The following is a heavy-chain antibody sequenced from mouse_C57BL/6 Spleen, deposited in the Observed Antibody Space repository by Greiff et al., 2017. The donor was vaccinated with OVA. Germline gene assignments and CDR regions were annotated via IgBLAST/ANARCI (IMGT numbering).Heavy chain of an antibody. CDR3: ARRHYGYDAWYVGG. D-gene: IGHD2-2*01. J-gene: IGHJ1*03. CDR2: IDPSDSYT. V-gene: IGHV1-50*01. Sequence: QVQLQQPGAELVKPGASVKLSCKASGYTFTSYWMQWVKQRPGQGLEWIGEIDPSDSYTNYNQKFKGKATLTVDTYSSTAYMQLSSLTSEDSAVYYCARRHYGYDAWYVGGRGTGTTVTVSS. CDR1: GYTFTSYW.